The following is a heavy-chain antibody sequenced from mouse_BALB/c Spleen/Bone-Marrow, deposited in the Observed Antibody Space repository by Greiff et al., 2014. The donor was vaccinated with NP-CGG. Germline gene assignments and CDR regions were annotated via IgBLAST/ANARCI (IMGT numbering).Heavy chain of an antibody. V-gene: IGHV5-17*02. D-gene: IGHD1-1*01. CDR3: ARSGSSSGYFDY. Sequence: DVHLVESGGGLVQPGGSRKLSCAASGFTFSSFGMHWVRQAPEKGLEWVAYISSGSSTIYYADTVMGRFTISRDNPKNTLFLHMTSLRSEDTAMYYCARSGSSSGYFDYWGQGTTLTVSS. CDR2: ISSGSSTI. J-gene: IGHJ2*01. CDR1: GFTFSSFG.